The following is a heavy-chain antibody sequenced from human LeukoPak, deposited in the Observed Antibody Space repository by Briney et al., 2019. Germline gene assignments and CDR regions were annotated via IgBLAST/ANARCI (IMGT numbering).Heavy chain of an antibody. CDR1: GFTFRTYS. CDR2: ISRSSDTI. D-gene: IGHD3-22*01. CDR3: AKKYYYDSSGPEGAFDI. J-gene: IGHJ3*02. V-gene: IGHV3-48*01. Sequence: GGSLRLSCAASGFTFRTYSMTWVRQAPGQGLEWVSSISRSSDTIYYRNSVKGRFTISRDDGKDSLYLQMNSLRAEDTAVYYCAKKYYYDSSGPEGAFDIWGQGTMVTVSS.